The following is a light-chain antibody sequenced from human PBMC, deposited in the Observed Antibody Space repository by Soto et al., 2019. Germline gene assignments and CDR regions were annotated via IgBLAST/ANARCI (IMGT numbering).Light chain of an antibody. J-gene: IGKJ1*01. Sequence: EVVLTQSPATLSLSPGERATLSCRASQSVSEFLAWYQQKPGQAPRLLIYAASTRATGIPARFSGSGSGTEFTLTISSPQSEDSAVYYCQQYHNWPWAFGQGTKVDIK. CDR2: AAS. V-gene: IGKV3-15*01. CDR1: QSVSEF. CDR3: QQYHNWPWA.